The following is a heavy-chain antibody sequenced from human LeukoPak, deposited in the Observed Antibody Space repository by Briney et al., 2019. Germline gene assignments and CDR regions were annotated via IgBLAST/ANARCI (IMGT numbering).Heavy chain of an antibody. D-gene: IGHD2-15*01. Sequence: GASVKVSCKASGGTFSHYAISWVRQASGQGLQCRGRLIPILGIAIYAQKFEGRVTITADKSTRTAYRELSSLRSEDTAVYYCATGVVAATPIFDYWGQGTLVTVSS. V-gene: IGHV1-69*04. CDR2: LIPILGIA. CDR1: GGTFSHYA. J-gene: IGHJ4*02. CDR3: ATGVVAATPIFDY.